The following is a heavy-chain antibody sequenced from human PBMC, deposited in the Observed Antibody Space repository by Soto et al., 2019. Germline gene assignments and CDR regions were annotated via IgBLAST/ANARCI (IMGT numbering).Heavy chain of an antibody. J-gene: IGHJ4*02. CDR3: PHCGPQGAFDT. Sequence: QITLKESGPTLVRPTQTLTLTCTFSGFSLSATGAGVAWIRQPPGKALAWLALIYWDDDIFYSQSLKTRLTIAKDTSKDQVVQPMTHLDPVETAPHYCPHCGPQGAFDTRGQATLVTVSS. V-gene: IGHV2-5*02. CDR1: GFSLSATGAG. D-gene: IGHD1-26*01. CDR2: IYWDDDI.